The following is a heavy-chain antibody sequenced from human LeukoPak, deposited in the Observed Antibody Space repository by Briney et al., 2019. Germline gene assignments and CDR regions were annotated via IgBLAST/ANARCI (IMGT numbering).Heavy chain of an antibody. CDR2: ISSSSPYI. Sequence: PGGSLRLSCAASGFTFSDYSMNWVRQAPGKGLEWVASISSSSPYIYYTDSVKGRFTISRDYAKNSLYLQMNSLRVEDTAAYYCAKVAKYYYGPETYYFFEQWGQGTPVTASS. J-gene: IGHJ4*02. V-gene: IGHV3-21*01. D-gene: IGHD3-10*01. CDR3: AKVAKYYYGPETYYFFEQ. CDR1: GFTFSDYS.